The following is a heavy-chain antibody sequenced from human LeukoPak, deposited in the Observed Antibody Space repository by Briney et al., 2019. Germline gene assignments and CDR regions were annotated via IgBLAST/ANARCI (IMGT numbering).Heavy chain of an antibody. CDR3: ARGIEASSGWYVIDY. CDR2: INAGNGNT. J-gene: IGHJ4*02. V-gene: IGHV1-3*01. Sequence: GASVKVSCKASGYIFTMYAIHWVRQAPGQRLEWMGWINAGNGNTKYSQKIQGRVTITRDTSASTAYMEVSSLRSEDTAVYYCARGIEASSGWYVIDYWGQGTLVTVSS. D-gene: IGHD6-19*01. CDR1: GYIFTMYA.